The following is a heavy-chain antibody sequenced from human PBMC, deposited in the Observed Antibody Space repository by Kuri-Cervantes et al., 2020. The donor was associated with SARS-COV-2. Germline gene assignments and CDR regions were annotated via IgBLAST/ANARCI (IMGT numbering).Heavy chain of an antibody. Sequence: LSLTCAASGFTFSSYGRHWVRQAPGKGLEWVAVIWYDGSNKYYADSVKGRFTISRDNSKNTLYLQMNSLRAEDTAVYYCARAPHDYSNYKYYYGMDVWGQGTTVTVSS. CDR1: GFTFSSYG. CDR2: IWYDGSNK. V-gene: IGHV3-33*01. D-gene: IGHD4-11*01. CDR3: ARAPHDYSNYKYYYGMDV. J-gene: IGHJ6*02.